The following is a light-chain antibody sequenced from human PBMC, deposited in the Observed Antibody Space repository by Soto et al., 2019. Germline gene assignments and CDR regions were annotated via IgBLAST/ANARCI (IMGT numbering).Light chain of an antibody. Sequence: QSALTQPASVSGSPGQSITISCTGTSSDIGGYNYVSWYQQHPGKAPKLMIYDVSNRPSGVSNRFSGSKSGNTASLTISGLQAEDEGDYYCSSYSSSNIVVFGGGTTLTVL. CDR1: SSDIGGYNY. V-gene: IGLV2-14*03. J-gene: IGLJ2*01. CDR2: DVS. CDR3: SSYSSSNIVV.